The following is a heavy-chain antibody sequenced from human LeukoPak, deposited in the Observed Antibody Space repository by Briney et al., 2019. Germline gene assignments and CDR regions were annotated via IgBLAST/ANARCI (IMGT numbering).Heavy chain of an antibody. J-gene: IGHJ5*02. V-gene: IGHV3-21*01. Sequence: GGSLRLSCAASGFTFSSYSMNWVRQAPGKGLEWVSSISSSSYIYYADSVKGRFTISRDNAKNSLYLQMNGLRAEDTAVYYCARDRCGGDCPWGQGTLVTVSS. CDR1: GFTFSSYS. CDR2: ISSSSYI. D-gene: IGHD2-21*02. CDR3: ARDRCGGDCP.